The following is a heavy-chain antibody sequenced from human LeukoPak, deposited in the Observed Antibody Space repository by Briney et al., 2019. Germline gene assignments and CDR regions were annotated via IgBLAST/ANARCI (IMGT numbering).Heavy chain of an antibody. CDR1: GFTFSSYA. J-gene: IGHJ4*02. D-gene: IGHD1-26*01. CDR2: ISSSSSYI. Sequence: GGPLRLSCAASGFTFSSYAMSWVRQAPGKGLEWVSSISSSSSYIYYADSVKGRFTISRDNAKNSLYLQMNSLRAEDTALYYCAKGRVGAYYFDYWGQGTLVTVSS. CDR3: AKGRVGAYYFDY. V-gene: IGHV3-21*04.